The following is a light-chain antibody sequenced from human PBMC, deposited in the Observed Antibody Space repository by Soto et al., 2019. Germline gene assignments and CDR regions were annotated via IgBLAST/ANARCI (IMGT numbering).Light chain of an antibody. CDR1: SSDVGGYNY. CDR3: SSYTSSSTQV. Sequence: QSALTQPASVSGSPGQSITISCTGTSSDVGGYNYVSWYQQHPGKAPKLMIYDVSTRPSGVSNRFSGSKSGNTASLTISGLQAEDEADYYCSSYTSSSTQVFGGGTKLTV. CDR2: DVS. V-gene: IGLV2-14*01. J-gene: IGLJ3*02.